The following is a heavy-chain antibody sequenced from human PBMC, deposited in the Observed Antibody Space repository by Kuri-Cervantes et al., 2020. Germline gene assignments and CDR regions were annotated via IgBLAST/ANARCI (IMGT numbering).Heavy chain of an antibody. J-gene: IGHJ3*02. CDR3: AREMATIYFDAFDI. CDR1: GYTFTSYC. CDR2: INPSGGST. V-gene: IGHV1-46*01. D-gene: IGHD5-24*01. Sequence: ASVKVSCKASGYTFTSYCMHWVRQAPGQGLEWMGIINPSGGSTSYAQKFQGRVTMTRDTSTSTAYMELSSLRSEDTAVYYCAREMATIYFDAFDIWGQGTMVPSPQ.